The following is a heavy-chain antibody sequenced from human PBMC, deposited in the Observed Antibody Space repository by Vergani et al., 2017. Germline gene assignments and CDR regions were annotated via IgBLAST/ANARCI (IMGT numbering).Heavy chain of an antibody. Sequence: QVQLVQSGAEVKKPGSSVKVSCKASGGTFSSYAISWVRQAPGQGLEWMGGIIPIFGTANYAQKFQGRVTITADESTSTAYMELSSLRSEDTAVYYCARAECFCSGGSCYPNWFDPWGQGTLVTVSS. J-gene: IGHJ5*02. CDR1: GGTFSSYA. CDR2: IIPIFGTA. V-gene: IGHV1-69*01. CDR3: ARAECFCSGGSCYPNWFDP. D-gene: IGHD2-15*01.